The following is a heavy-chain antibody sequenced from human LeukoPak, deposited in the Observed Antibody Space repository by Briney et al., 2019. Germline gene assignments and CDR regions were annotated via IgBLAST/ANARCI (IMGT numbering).Heavy chain of an antibody. V-gene: IGHV4-59*01. CDR1: GGSISSYY. CDR3: ARSRGYFDY. CDR2: IYYSGST. D-gene: IGHD6-13*01. Sequence: PSETLSLTCTVSGGSISSYYWSWIRHPPGKGLEWIGYIYYSGSTNYNPSLKSRVTLSVDTSKNQFSLKLSSVTAADTALYYCARSRGYFDYWGQGTLVTVSS. J-gene: IGHJ4*02.